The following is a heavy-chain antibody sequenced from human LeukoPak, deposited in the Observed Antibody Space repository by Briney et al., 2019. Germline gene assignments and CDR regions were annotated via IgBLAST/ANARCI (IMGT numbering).Heavy chain of an antibody. CDR3: ARGRGWFDP. J-gene: IGHJ5*02. Sequence: PSETLSLTCTVSGGSISSGGYYWSWIRQPPGKGLEWIGYIYHSGSTYYNPSLKSRVTISVDRSKNQFSLKLSSVTAADTAVYYCARGRGWFDPWGQGTLVTVSS. V-gene: IGHV4-30-2*01. CDR2: IYHSGST. CDR1: GGSISSGGYY.